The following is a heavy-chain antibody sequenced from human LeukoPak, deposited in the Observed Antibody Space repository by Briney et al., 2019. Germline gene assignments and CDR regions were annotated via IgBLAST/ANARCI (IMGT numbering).Heavy chain of an antibody. Sequence: ASVKVSCKVSGYTLTELSMHWVRQAPGKGLEWMGGFDPEDGETIYAQKFQGRVTMTEDASTDTAYMELSSLRSEDTAVYYCATYPIGSGSRFDAFDIWGQGTMVTVSS. V-gene: IGHV1-24*01. CDR1: GYTLTELS. CDR2: FDPEDGET. CDR3: ATYPIGSGSRFDAFDI. D-gene: IGHD3-22*01. J-gene: IGHJ3*02.